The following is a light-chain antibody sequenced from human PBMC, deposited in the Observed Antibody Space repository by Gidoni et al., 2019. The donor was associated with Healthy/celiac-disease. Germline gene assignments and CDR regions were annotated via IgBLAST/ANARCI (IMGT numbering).Light chain of an antibody. Sequence: EIVLTQSPGTLSLSPGDRATLSCRASQSVSSSYLAWYQQKPGQAPMLLIYGASSRATGIPDRFSGSGSGTDFTLTISRLEPEDFAVYYCQQYGSSLGTFGQGTKLEIK. CDR3: QQYGSSLGT. CDR2: GAS. V-gene: IGKV3-20*01. CDR1: QSVSSSY. J-gene: IGKJ2*01.